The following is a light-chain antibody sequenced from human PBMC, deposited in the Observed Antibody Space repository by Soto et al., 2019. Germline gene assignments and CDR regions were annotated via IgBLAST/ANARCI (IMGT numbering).Light chain of an antibody. CDR2: AAS. Sequence: EIVMTQSPATLSVSPGKRATLSCRASQSVSNNLAWYQQKPGQAPRLLIYAASTRATGISARFSGSGSGTEFTLTISSLQSEDFAVYYCQQYNSWPPLYTFGQGTKLEIK. CDR1: QSVSNN. CDR3: QQYNSWPPLYT. V-gene: IGKV3-15*01. J-gene: IGKJ2*01.